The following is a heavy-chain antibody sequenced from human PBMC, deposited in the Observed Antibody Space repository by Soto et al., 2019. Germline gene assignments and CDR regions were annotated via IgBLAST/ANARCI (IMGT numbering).Heavy chain of an antibody. CDR2: ISFDGSNK. V-gene: IGHV3-30*18. CDR3: AKDRQQQTYNMDV. Sequence: QVQLVESGGGVAQPGRSLRLSCAASGFTFSNYAMHWVRQAPGKGLEWVSVISFDGSNKYYADSVKGRFTISRDTSKNTLSLQMNSLRTEDTAVYYCAKDRQQQTYNMDVWGQGTTVTVSS. CDR1: GFTFSNYA. D-gene: IGHD6-13*01. J-gene: IGHJ6*02.